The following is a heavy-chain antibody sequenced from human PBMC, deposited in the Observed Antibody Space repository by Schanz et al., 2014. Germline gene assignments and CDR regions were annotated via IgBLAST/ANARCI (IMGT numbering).Heavy chain of an antibody. CDR1: GFTFSSYA. CDR3: ASPSGYSDYGTYFDF. J-gene: IGHJ4*02. Sequence: QVQLVGSGGGVVQFGRSLRLSCAASGFTFSSYAMHWVRQAPGKGLEWVALISNDGSIKYYADSVEGRFTISRDNSRNTLYLQMNSLRTEDTAVYYCASPSGYSDYGTYFDFWGQGTLVTVSS. V-gene: IGHV3-30-3*01. CDR2: ISNDGSIK. D-gene: IGHD5-12*01.